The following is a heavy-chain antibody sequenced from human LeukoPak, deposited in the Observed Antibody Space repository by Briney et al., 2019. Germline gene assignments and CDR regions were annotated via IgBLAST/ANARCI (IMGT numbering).Heavy chain of an antibody. CDR1: GFTFSSYS. J-gene: IGHJ4*02. CDR2: ISSSSSYI. CDR3: ARDGGGAFFDY. Sequence: GGSLRLSCAASGFTFSSYSMNWVRQAPEKGLEWVSSISSSSSYIYYADSVKGRFTISRDNAKNSLYLQMNSLRAEDTAVYYCARDGGGAFFDYWGQGTLVTVSS. V-gene: IGHV3-21*01. D-gene: IGHD2-21*01.